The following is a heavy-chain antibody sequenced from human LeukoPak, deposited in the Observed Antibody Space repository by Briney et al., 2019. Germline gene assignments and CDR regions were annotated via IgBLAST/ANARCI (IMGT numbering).Heavy chain of an antibody. CDR1: GFTFDDYA. J-gene: IGHJ4*02. Sequence: TGGSLGLSCAASGFTFDDYAMHWVRQAPGKGLEWVSGISWNSGSIDYADSVKGRFTISRDNAKNSLYLQMNSLRVEDTAVYYCAKVAKYYYGSETYYFFEHWGQGTPVTASS. CDR2: ISWNSGSI. CDR3: AKVAKYYYGSETYYFFEH. V-gene: IGHV3-9*01. D-gene: IGHD3-10*01.